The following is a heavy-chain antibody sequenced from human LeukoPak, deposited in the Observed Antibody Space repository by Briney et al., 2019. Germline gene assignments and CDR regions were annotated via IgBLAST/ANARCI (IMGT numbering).Heavy chain of an antibody. V-gene: IGHV4-59*01. CDR3: ARGGSGWDWYFDL. CDR2: TYYSGST. D-gene: IGHD6-19*01. J-gene: IGHJ2*01. Sequence: SETLSLTCTVSGGSISSYYWSWIRQPPGKRLEWIGYTYYSGSTNYNPSLKSRVTISIDTSKNLFSLKLSSVTAADTAVYSCARGGSGWDWYFDLWGRGTLVTVSS. CDR1: GGSISSYY.